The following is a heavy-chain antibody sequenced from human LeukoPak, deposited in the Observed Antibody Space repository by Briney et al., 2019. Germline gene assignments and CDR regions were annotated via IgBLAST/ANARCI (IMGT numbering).Heavy chain of an antibody. CDR2: IGGGDT. Sequence: PGGSLRLSCAASGFAFSTYAMSWVRQAPGKGLEWGSGIGGGDTHYADSGKGRFTISRDNSKSTVELHMSSLRVEDTAVYYCAKDGQSFNSMCDYLDSWGRGTLVTVSS. V-gene: IGHV3-23*01. CDR3: AKDGQSFNSMCDYLDS. CDR1: GFAFSTYA. J-gene: IGHJ4*02.